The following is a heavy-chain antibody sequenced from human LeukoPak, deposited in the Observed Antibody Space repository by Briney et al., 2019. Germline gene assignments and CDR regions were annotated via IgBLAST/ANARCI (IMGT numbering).Heavy chain of an antibody. D-gene: IGHD3-22*01. J-gene: IGHJ4*02. Sequence: GSLRLSCAASGFTVSSNYMSWVRQAPGKGLEWVSVIYSGGSTYYADSVKGRFTISRDNSKNTLYLQMNSLRAEDTAVYYCARAYYDSSGYRDYWGQGTLVTVSP. CDR3: ARAYYDSSGYRDY. CDR1: GFTVSSNY. V-gene: IGHV3-53*01. CDR2: IYSGGST.